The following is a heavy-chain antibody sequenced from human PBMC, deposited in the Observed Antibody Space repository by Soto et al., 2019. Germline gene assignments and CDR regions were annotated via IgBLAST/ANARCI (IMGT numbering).Heavy chain of an antibody. CDR1: GGTFSSYA. D-gene: IGHD3-10*01. Sequence: SVKVACKASGGTFSSYAISWVRLAPGQGLEWMGGIIPIFGTANYAQKFQGRVTITADESTSTAYMELSSLRSEDTAVYYCARDDARNYYGSGSYYASYYYYGMDVWGEGTTVNV. V-gene: IGHV1-69*13. CDR2: IIPIFGTA. J-gene: IGHJ6*02. CDR3: ARDDARNYYGSGSYYASYYYYGMDV.